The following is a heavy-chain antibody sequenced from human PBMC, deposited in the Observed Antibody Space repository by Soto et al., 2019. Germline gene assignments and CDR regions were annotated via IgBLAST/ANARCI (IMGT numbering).Heavy chain of an antibody. CDR2: NSGFNGQT. V-gene: IGHV1-18*04. Sequence: ASMKVSCKASGYTFIGYYMHWVRQAPGQGLEWMGWNSGFNGQTYYALKFQGRVTLTTDTSTSTAYMELRSLRSADTAVYFCARVDPRGVAVVRDYWGQGTLVTVSS. D-gene: IGHD3-10*01. CDR1: GYTFIGYY. J-gene: IGHJ4*02. CDR3: ARVDPRGVAVVRDY.